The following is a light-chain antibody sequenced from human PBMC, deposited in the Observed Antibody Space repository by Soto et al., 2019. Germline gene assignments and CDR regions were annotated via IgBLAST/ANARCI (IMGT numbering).Light chain of an antibody. CDR3: QQYNNWPPIT. CDR2: GAS. CDR1: QSVSSN. J-gene: IGKJ5*01. Sequence: IVITHSQATLSVSPWLRPTHSVGSSQSVSSNLAWYQQKPGQAPRLLIYGASTRATSIPARFSGSGSGTEFTLTISSLQSEDFAVYYCQQYNNWPPITFGQGTRLETK. V-gene: IGKV3-15*01.